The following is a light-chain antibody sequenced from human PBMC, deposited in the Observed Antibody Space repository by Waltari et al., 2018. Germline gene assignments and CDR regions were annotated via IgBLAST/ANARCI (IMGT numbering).Light chain of an antibody. Sequence: EILLTQSPAPLSLSPGERATLPCRASQTVSVYLAWYQQKPGQAPRLLIYDTSNRATGIPARFSGSGSGTDFTLTISSLEPEDFAVYYCQQRSSWPSITFGQGTRLEIK. CDR1: QTVSVY. CDR3: QQRSSWPSIT. CDR2: DTS. V-gene: IGKV3-11*01. J-gene: IGKJ5*01.